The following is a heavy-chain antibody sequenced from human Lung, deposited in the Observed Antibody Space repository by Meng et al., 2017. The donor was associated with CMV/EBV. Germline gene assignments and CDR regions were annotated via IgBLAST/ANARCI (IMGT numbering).Heavy chain of an antibody. CDR1: GFIFSSYG. J-gene: IGHJ4*02. CDR2: IRYDGSKE. V-gene: IGHV3-30*02. D-gene: IGHD5-18*01. Sequence: SXAASGFIFSSYGMHWVRQAPGKGLEWVAFIRYDGSKEYYVDFVKGRFTISRDNSKNTLYLQMHSLRPGDTAVYYCAKERIRYNYGSETIDYWGQGTXVTVSS. CDR3: AKERIRYNYGSETIDY.